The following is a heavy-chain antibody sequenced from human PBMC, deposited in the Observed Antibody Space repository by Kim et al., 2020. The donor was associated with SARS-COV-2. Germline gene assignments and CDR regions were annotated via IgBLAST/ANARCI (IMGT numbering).Heavy chain of an antibody. D-gene: IGHD3-9*01. V-gene: IGHV1-3*01. CDR2: INAGNGNT. J-gene: IGHJ5*02. CDR3: ARDPSFFKHLSFSLDSMGFDP. Sequence: ASVKVSCKASGYTFTSYAMHWVRQAPGQRLEWMGWINAGNGNTKYSQKFQGRVTITRDTSASTAYMELSSLRSEDTAVYYCARDPSFFKHLSFSLDSMGFDPWGQGTLVTVSS. CDR1: GYTFTSYA.